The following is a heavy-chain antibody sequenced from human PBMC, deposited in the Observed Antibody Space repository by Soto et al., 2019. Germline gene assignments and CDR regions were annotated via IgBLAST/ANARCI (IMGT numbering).Heavy chain of an antibody. V-gene: IGHV4-30-2*01. CDR1: GGSISSGGYS. CDR2: IYHSGST. D-gene: IGHD2-15*01. Sequence: SETLSLTCAVSGGSISSGGYSWSWIRQPPGKGLEWIGYIYHSGSTYYNPSLKSRVTISVDRSKNQFSLKLSSVTAADTAVYYCARAGGGFDYWGQGTLVTVSS. CDR3: ARAGGGFDY. J-gene: IGHJ4*02.